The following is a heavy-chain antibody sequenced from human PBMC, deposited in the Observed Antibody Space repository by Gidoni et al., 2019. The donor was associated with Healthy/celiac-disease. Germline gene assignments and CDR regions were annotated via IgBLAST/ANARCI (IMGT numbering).Heavy chain of an antibody. V-gene: IGHV4-31*03. J-gene: IGHJ5*02. D-gene: IGHD3-10*02. CDR3: ARDNQRGKHTVQGWFDP. Sequence: QVQLQESGPGLVKPSQTLSLTCTVSGGSISSGGYYWSWIRQHPGKGLEWIGYIYYSGSTYYNPSLKSRVTISVDTSKNQFSLKLSSVTAADTAVYYCARDNQRGKHTVQGWFDPWGQGTLVTVSS. CDR2: IYYSGST. CDR1: GGSISSGGYY.